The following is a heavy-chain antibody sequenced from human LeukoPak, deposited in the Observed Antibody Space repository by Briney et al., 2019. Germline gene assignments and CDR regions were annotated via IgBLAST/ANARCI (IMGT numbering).Heavy chain of an antibody. J-gene: IGHJ4*02. D-gene: IGHD3-22*01. CDR2: ISISGSTI. CDR1: GFTFSSYE. Sequence: PGGSLRLSCAASGFTFSSYEMNWVRQAPGKGLEWVSYISISGSTIYYADSVKGRFTISRDNAKNSLYVQMNSLRADDTAVYYCAREYYDSSGYYFDSWGQGTLVTVSS. CDR3: AREYYDSSGYYFDS. V-gene: IGHV3-48*03.